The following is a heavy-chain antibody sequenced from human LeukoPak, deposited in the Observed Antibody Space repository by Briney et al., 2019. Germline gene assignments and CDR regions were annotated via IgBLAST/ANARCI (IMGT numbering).Heavy chain of an antibody. V-gene: IGHV3-33*01. CDR2: IWYDGSNK. J-gene: IGHJ4*02. CDR1: GFTFSSYG. CDR3: ARDYYGSGSSLDY. Sequence: GGSLRLSCAASGFTFSSYGMHWARQAPGKGLEWVAVIWYDGSNKYYADSVKGRFTISRDNSKNTLYLQMNSLRAEDTAVYYCARDYYGSGSSLDYWGQGTLVTVSS. D-gene: IGHD3-10*01.